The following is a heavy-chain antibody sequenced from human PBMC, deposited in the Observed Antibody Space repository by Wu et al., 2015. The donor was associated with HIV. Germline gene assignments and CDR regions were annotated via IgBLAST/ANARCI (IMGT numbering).Heavy chain of an antibody. CDR2: INPASGST. Sequence: QVQLVQSGAEVKKPGASVKVSCKASGYTFTGYYMHWVRQAPGRGPEWMGWINPASGSTIYAEKFEGRIIVTRDTSFNTAYMELTGLRSDDTAIYYCARDASPVTTEFDYWGQGTLVTVSS. J-gene: IGHJ4*02. CDR3: ARDASPVTTEFDY. V-gene: IGHV1-2*02. D-gene: IGHD1-1*01. CDR1: GYTFTGYY.